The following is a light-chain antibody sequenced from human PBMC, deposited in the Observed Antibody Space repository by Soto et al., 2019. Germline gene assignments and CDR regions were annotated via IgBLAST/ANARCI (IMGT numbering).Light chain of an antibody. Sequence: QAVVTQEPSLTVSPGGTVTLTCTSSTGAVTSDHYPNWFQQKPGQAPRSLIYSISNRHSCTPARFSGSLLGAKAALTLSGVQPEDEAEYYCLLYYGGVYVFGTGTKVTVL. J-gene: IGLJ1*01. V-gene: IGLV7-43*01. CDR2: SIS. CDR3: LLYYGGVYV. CDR1: TGAVTSDHY.